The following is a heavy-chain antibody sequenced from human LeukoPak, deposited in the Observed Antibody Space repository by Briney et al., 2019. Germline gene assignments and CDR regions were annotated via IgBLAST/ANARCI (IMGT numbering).Heavy chain of an antibody. J-gene: IGHJ5*02. CDR1: GFTFSSYS. CDR2: ISSSSSYI. V-gene: IGHV3-21*01. D-gene: IGHD6-6*01. CDR3: ARDPYSSSSGGFDP. Sequence: PGGSLRLSCAASGFTFSSYSMNWVRQAPGKGREWVSSISSSSSYIYYADSVKGRFTISRDNAKNSLYLQMDSLRAEDTAVYYCARDPYSSSSGGFDPWGQGTLVTVSS.